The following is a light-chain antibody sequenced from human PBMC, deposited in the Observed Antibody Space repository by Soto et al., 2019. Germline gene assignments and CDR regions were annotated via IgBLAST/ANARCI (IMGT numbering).Light chain of an antibody. CDR3: KKGYIFPRP. Sequence: DIQMTQSPSSLSASVGDRITITSRASQTIGTYLSWYNQRPGKAPKLLIYAASTLQRGDTTRFSGSGSGKVFTFTISSLQPKVFAPYYCKKGYIFPRPFGPGTKVDIK. J-gene: IGKJ3*01. CDR2: AAS. V-gene: IGKV1-39*01. CDR1: QTIGTY.